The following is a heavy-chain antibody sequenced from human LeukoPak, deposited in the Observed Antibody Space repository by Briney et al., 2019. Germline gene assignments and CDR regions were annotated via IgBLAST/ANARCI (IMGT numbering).Heavy chain of an antibody. CDR3: AKDASGDYEIPETYFDY. CDR1: GFSFSSYA. V-gene: IGHV3-23*01. CDR2: ISGSGAGT. D-gene: IGHD4-17*01. Sequence: TGGSLRLSCAASGFSFSSYAMSWVRQAPGKGLEWVSGISGSGAGTYYADSVKGRFTISRDNSKNTLYLQMNSLRAEDTAVYYCAKDASGDYEIPETYFDYWGQGTLVTVSS. J-gene: IGHJ4*02.